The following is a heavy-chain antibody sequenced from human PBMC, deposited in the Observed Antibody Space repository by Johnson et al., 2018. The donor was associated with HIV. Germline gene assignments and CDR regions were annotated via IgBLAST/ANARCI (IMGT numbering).Heavy chain of an antibody. J-gene: IGHJ3*01. V-gene: IGHV3-33*08. Sequence: QVQLVESGGGLIQPGGSLRLSCAASGFTFSSYGMHWVRQAPGKGLEWVAVIWYDGSNKYYADSVKGRLTISRDNSKNTLYLQMNSLKTEDTAVYYCTTDGRIPVAHHDAFDVWGQGTMVTVSS. CDR2: IWYDGSNK. D-gene: IGHD6-19*01. CDR3: TTDGRIPVAHHDAFDV. CDR1: GFTFSSYG.